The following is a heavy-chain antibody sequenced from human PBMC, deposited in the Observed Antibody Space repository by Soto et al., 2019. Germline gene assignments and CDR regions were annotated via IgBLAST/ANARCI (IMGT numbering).Heavy chain of an antibody. D-gene: IGHD7-27*01. CDR1: RFTFINYA. J-gene: IGHJ2*01. CDR3: ARKILGSTTRPNYWYFDL. Sequence: EVQVLESGGGLVQPGGSLRLSCAGSRFTFINYAMNWVRQAPGKGLEWVSSISGGGDAAFFPDSVRGRFTISRDNSKNTVTLQMNSLGVDDTAVYYCARKILGSTTRPNYWYFDLWGRGTLVTVSS. V-gene: IGHV3-23*01. CDR2: ISGGGDAA.